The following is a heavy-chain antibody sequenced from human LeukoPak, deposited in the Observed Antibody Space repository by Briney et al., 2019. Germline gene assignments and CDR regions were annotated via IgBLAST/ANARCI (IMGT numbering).Heavy chain of an antibody. CDR2: ISGSGGST. V-gene: IGHV3-23*01. J-gene: IGHJ4*02. D-gene: IGHD6-13*01. Sequence: GGSLRLSCAASGFTFSSYEMSWVRQAPGKGLEWVSAISGSGGSTYYADSVKGRFTISRDNAKNSLSLELNSLRVDDTAIYYCARVGSTAEAGTPDYWGQGTLVTVSS. CDR1: GFTFSSYE. CDR3: ARVGSTAEAGTPDY.